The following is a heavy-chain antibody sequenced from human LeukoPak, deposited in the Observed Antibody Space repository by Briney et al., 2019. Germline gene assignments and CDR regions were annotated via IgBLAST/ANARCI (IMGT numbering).Heavy chain of an antibody. CDR1: GGSISSYY. CDR2: IYYSGST. Sequence: PSETLSLTCTVSGGSISSYYWSWIRQPPGKGLEWIGYIYYSGSTNYNPSLKSRVTISVDTSKNQFSLKLSSVTAADTAVYYCARIGVYDSSGYGENWFDPWGQGTLVTVSP. CDR3: ARIGVYDSSGYGENWFDP. D-gene: IGHD3-22*01. V-gene: IGHV4-59*01. J-gene: IGHJ5*02.